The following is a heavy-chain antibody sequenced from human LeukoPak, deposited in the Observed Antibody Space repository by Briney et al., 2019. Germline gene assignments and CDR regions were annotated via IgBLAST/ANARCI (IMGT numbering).Heavy chain of an antibody. Sequence: VASVKVSCKAFGYTFTTFGISWVRQAPGQGLEWLGWISGHNGDTNYAQKVQGRVTMTTDTSTTTAYMELVSLRSDDTAVYYCARDFEPLPAADYWGQGTLVTVSS. CDR1: GYTFTTFG. J-gene: IGHJ4*02. CDR2: ISGHNGDT. V-gene: IGHV1-18*01. D-gene: IGHD2-2*01. CDR3: ARDFEPLPAADY.